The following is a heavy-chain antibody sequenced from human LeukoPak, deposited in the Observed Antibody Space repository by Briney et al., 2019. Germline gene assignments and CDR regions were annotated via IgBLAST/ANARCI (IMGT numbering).Heavy chain of an antibody. CDR3: VILEMETAADAFDY. J-gene: IGHJ4*02. CDR1: GYRFTTYW. D-gene: IGHD5-24*01. CDR2: IYPGDSDT. Sequence: GESLKISCKCSGYRFTTYWIGWVRQMPGKGLEWMGIIYPGDSDTRYSPSFQGHVTISADKSTTTAYLQWSSLKASDTAMYYCVILEMETAADAFDYWGQGTLVTVSS. V-gene: IGHV5-51*01.